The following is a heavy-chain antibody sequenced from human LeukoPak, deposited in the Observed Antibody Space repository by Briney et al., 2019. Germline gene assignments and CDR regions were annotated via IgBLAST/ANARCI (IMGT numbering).Heavy chain of an antibody. Sequence: PGGSLRLSCVASGFTFSTYGMHWVRQAPGKGLEWVSYISSSSSTIYYADSVKGRFTISRDNSENTLYLEMNSLRLEDMAVYYCARAPGIPTAGHFDYWGQGTLVTVSS. J-gene: IGHJ4*02. CDR3: ARAPGIPTAGHFDY. V-gene: IGHV3-48*01. CDR1: GFTFSTYG. CDR2: ISSSSSTI. D-gene: IGHD6-13*01.